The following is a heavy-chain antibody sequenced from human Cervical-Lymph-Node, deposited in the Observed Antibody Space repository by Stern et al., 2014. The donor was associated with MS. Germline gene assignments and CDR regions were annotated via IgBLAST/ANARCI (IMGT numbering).Heavy chain of an antibody. CDR1: GYTFSNFW. CDR2: LYPCESDT. V-gene: IGHV5-51*01. D-gene: IGHD3-22*01. Sequence: VPLVESGAEVTKPGQSLKLSCKTSGYTFSNFWIGWVRQIPRPGLERMGILYPCESDTTYSPSFHGQVTISADASFTTPYLPSRSLKATDTAMYDCVRRRDSGGYNTFDIWGQGTMLSVSS. CDR3: VRRRDSGGYNTFDI. J-gene: IGHJ3*02.